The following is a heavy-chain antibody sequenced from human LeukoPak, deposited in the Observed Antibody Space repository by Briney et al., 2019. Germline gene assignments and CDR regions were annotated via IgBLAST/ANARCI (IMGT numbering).Heavy chain of an antibody. J-gene: IGHJ4*02. D-gene: IGHD1-26*01. CDR3: ARGGGSYPY. V-gene: IGHV3-30*02. CDR2: IRSDGSNK. Sequence: GGSLRLSCAGSGFSFSSYGMHWVRQAPGKGLEWMAFIRSDGSNKYYADSVKGRFTISRDNAKNSLYLQMNSLRAEDTAVYYCARGGGSYPYWGQGTLVTVSS. CDR1: GFSFSSYG.